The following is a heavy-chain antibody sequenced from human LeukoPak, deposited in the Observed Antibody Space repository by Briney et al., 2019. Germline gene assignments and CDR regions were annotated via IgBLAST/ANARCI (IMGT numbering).Heavy chain of an antibody. CDR3: SRRGQWLGRWFDP. V-gene: IGHV4-39*01. D-gene: IGHD6-19*01. Sequence: PSETLSLTCTVSGASISSSDYYWSWIRQPPGKGLEWIGEITHSGSTNYKSSLKSRVTISVDTSKNQFSLKLTSVTAADTAIYYCSRRGQWLGRWFDPWGQGTLVTVSS. J-gene: IGHJ5*02. CDR2: ITHSGST. CDR1: GASISSSDYY.